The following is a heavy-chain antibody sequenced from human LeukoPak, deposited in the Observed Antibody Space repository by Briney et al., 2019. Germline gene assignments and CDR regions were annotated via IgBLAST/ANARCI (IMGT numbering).Heavy chain of an antibody. Sequence: HTGGSLILSCAASGFTVSSNYMSWVRQAPGKGLEWVSVIYSGGSTYYADSVKGRFTISRHNSENTLYLQMNSLRTEDTAVYYCARDQVGAYLHWGQGTLVTVSS. V-gene: IGHV3-53*04. D-gene: IGHD1-26*01. CDR2: IYSGGST. J-gene: IGHJ4*02. CDR1: GFTVSSNY. CDR3: ARDQVGAYLH.